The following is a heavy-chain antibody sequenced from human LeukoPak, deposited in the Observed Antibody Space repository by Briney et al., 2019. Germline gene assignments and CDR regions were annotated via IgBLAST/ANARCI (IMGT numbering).Heavy chain of an antibody. D-gene: IGHD2-21*01. CDR2: IYYSGTT. Sequence: SETLSLTCTVSGGSISNYYWNWLRQPPGKGLEWIGYIYYSGTTNYNPSLKSRVTMSLDTSKNQFSLRVTSVTAADTAVYYCARGIDSKSTYFDYWGQGTLVTVSS. CDR3: ARGIDSKSTYFDY. J-gene: IGHJ4*02. CDR1: GGSISNYY. V-gene: IGHV4-59*01.